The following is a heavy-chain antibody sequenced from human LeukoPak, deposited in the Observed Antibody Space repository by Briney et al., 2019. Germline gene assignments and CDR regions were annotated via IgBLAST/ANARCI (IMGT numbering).Heavy chain of an antibody. V-gene: IGHV4-39*01. CDR3: ARQPKASLTAATRVDV. CDR1: GGSISSSSYY. CDR2: IYYSGST. D-gene: IGHD5-18*01. Sequence: SETLSLTCAVSGGSISSSSYYWGWTRQPPGKGLEWIGSIYYSGSTFYNPSIKTRATKSIDTSKNQFSMNLRSVTGADTAVYYCARQPKASLTAATRVDVWGKGTTVTVSS. J-gene: IGHJ6*04.